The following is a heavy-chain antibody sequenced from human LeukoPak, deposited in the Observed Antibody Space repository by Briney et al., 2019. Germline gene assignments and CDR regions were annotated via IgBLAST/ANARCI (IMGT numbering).Heavy chain of an antibody. V-gene: IGHV1-18*01. J-gene: IGHJ4*02. D-gene: IGHD5-24*01. CDR1: GYTFNSYG. Sequence: ASVKVSCKASGYTFNSYGITWVRQAPGQGLEWMGWISAYNGNTIYAQRLQGRVTMTTDTTTSTAYMELRSLTSDDTAICYCARAQRWLPLDYWGQGTLVTVSS. CDR3: ARAQRWLPLDY. CDR2: ISAYNGNT.